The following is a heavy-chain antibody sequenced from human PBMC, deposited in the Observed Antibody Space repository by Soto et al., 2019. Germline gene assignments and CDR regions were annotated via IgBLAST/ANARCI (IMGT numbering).Heavy chain of an antibody. D-gene: IGHD7-27*01. V-gene: IGHV1-2*04. Sequence: ASVKVSCKASGYTFTGYYMHWVRQAPGQGLEWMGWINPNSGGTNYAQKFQGWVTMTRDTSISTAYMELSRLRSDDTAVYYCARDAHLGKEDYFDYWGQGTLVTVSS. CDR1: GYTFTGYY. CDR2: INPNSGGT. J-gene: IGHJ4*02. CDR3: ARDAHLGKEDYFDY.